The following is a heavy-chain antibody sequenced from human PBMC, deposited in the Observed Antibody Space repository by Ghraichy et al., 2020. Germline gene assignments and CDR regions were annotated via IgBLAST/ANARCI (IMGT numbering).Heavy chain of an antibody. CDR1: GFTFSSYA. CDR2: IRGSGDST. Sequence: GGSLRLSCEASGFTFSSYAMSWVRQVPGKGLEWASTIRGSGDSTDYADSVKGRFTISRDHSKNTLYLQMNSLRAEDTAVYYCAKCCTSCLYGMDVWGQGTTVTVSS. J-gene: IGHJ6*02. D-gene: IGHD2-2*01. V-gene: IGHV3-23*01. CDR3: AKCCTSCLYGMDV.